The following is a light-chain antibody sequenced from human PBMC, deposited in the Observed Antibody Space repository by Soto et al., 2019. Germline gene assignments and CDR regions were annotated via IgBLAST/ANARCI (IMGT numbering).Light chain of an antibody. V-gene: IGKV3-20*01. CDR3: QQYGSSPWT. J-gene: IGKJ1*01. CDR2: TAS. Sequence: EIVLTQSPGTLSLSPGERATLSCRASQSVSSNYLAWYQQKPGQAPRLLIDTASSRATGIPDRFSGSWSGTDFTPTISRLEPEDFAEYYCQQYGSSPWTFGQGTKVDIK. CDR1: QSVSSNY.